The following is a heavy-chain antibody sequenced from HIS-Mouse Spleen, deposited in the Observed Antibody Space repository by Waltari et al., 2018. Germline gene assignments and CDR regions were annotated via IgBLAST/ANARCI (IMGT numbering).Heavy chain of an antibody. Sequence: QLQLQESGPGLVKPSETLSLTCTVSGGSISSSSYYWGWIRQPPGRGQEWIGSLYYSWSTYCKPSMTSTVTRSVDTSKNQFSLKLSSGSAADTAVYYCAREIPYSSSWYDWYFDLWGRGTLVTVSS. CDR2: LYYSWST. CDR1: GGSISSSSYY. J-gene: IGHJ2*01. CDR3: AREIPYSSSWYDWYFDL. V-gene: IGHV4-39*07. D-gene: IGHD6-13*01.